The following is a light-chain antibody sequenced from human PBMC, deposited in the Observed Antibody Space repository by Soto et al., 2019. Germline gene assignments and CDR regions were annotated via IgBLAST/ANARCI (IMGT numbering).Light chain of an antibody. V-gene: IGKV3-11*01. CDR2: GTY. J-gene: IGKJ5*01. CDR3: QQRSNWPPLT. CDR1: QSISGNY. Sequence: EIGMTQSPGTLSVSPGDRVTLSCRASQSISGNYLAWYQHKPGQAPRLLISGTYTRATGIPARFSGSGSGTDFTLTISSLEPEDAAVYYCQQRSNWPPLTFGQGTRLEIK.